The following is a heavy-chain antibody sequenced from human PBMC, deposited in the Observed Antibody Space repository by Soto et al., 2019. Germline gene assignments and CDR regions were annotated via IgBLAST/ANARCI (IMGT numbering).Heavy chain of an antibody. Sequence: QITLKESGPTVVNPTETLTLTCTFSGFSLTTSGVGVGWVRQSPGKAPEWLALIYWDDDKGYSTSLKSRLTITKDTSKNQVVLTMANVDPADTATYYCAHRVLRTVFGLVTTTAIHFDFWGQGTPVVVSS. V-gene: IGHV2-5*02. CDR2: IYWDDDK. J-gene: IGHJ4*02. D-gene: IGHD3-3*01. CDR1: GFSLTTSGVG. CDR3: AHRVLRTVFGLVTTTAIHFDF.